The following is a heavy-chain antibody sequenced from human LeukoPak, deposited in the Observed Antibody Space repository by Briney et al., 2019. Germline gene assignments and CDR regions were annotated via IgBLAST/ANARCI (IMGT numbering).Heavy chain of an antibody. D-gene: IGHD6-6*01. J-gene: IGHJ6*03. CDR3: AREYSSSSTGYYYYCMDV. V-gene: IGHV1-3*03. Sequence: ASVKVSCKASGYTFTSYGISWVRQAPGQGLEWMGWINAGNGNTKYSQEFQGRVTITRDTSASTAYMELSSLRSEDMAVYYCAREYSSSSTGYYYYCMDVWGKGTTVTVSS. CDR1: GYTFTSYG. CDR2: INAGNGNT.